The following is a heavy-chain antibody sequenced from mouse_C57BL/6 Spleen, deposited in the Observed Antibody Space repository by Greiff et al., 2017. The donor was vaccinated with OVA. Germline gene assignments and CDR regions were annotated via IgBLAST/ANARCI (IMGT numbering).Heavy chain of an antibody. CDR1: GYTFTSYW. D-gene: IGHD2-5*01. CDR3: ARSGDSNPFAY. CDR2: IDPSDSYT. V-gene: IGHV1-69*01. J-gene: IGHJ3*01. Sequence: QVQLQQPGAELVMPGASVKLSCKASGYTFTSYWMHWVKQRPGQGLEWIGEIDPSDSYTNYNQKFKGKSTLTVDKSSSTAYMQPSSLTSEDSAVYYCARSGDSNPFAYWGQGTLVTVSA.